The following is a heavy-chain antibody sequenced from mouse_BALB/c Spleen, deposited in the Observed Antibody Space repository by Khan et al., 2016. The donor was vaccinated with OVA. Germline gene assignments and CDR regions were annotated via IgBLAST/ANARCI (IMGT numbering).Heavy chain of an antibody. J-gene: IGHJ4*01. V-gene: IGHV2-2*02. CDR2: LWSGGST. Sequence: VQLQQSGPGLVQPSQSLSITCTVSGFSLTSYGVPWVRQSPGKGLEWLGVLWSGGSTDYNSAFISRLPIRKDNSKSQVFFKMNSLQANDTAIYYCARTYFSYGNYGDYYTMDYWGQGTSVTVSA. D-gene: IGHD2-1*01. CDR3: ARTYFSYGNYGDYYTMDY. CDR1: GFSLTSYG.